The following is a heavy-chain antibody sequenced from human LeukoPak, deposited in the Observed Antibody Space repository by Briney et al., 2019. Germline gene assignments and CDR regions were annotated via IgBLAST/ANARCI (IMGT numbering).Heavy chain of an antibody. CDR3: AKSLGGDYGSGSYYVVFDS. J-gene: IGHJ4*02. CDR2: ISGSDSIT. V-gene: IGHV3-23*01. Sequence: GGSLRLSCVSSGFTFNNYAMNWVRQAPGKGLEWVSSISGSDSITYYADSVKGRFTISRDTSKNTLWLQMNSLRVDDTALYYCAKSLGGDYGSGSYYVVFDSWGQGTLVTVSS. D-gene: IGHD3-10*01. CDR1: GFTFNNYA.